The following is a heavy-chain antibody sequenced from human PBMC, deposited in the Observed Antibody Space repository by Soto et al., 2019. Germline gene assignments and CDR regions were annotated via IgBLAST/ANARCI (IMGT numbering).Heavy chain of an antibody. CDR3: ARDWFPRFDP. V-gene: IGHV1-18*01. Sequence: QVHLVQSGPEVKKPGASMKVSCKASGYSFSSYGITWVRQAPGQGLEWMGWINPSTNETNYAQRFQGRVTVTTVTSTTTAYVDLRNLKYDDTAVYYCARDWFPRFDPWCPGTLVTVSS. CDR1: GYSFSSYG. J-gene: IGHJ5*02. CDR2: INPSTNET. D-gene: IGHD3-10*01.